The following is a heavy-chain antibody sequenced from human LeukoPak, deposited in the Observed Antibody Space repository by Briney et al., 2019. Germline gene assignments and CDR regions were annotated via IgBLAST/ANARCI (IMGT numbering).Heavy chain of an antibody. Sequence: GESLKISCKGSGYSFTNYWIGWVRQMPGKGLEWMGIIYPGDSDTRYSPSFQGQVSISVDKSINTAYLQWRSLKASDTAMYYCARQKNSGWYRSLVFDIWGQGTKVTVSS. CDR1: GYSFTNYW. CDR3: ARQKNSGWYRSLVFDI. V-gene: IGHV5-51*01. D-gene: IGHD6-13*01. J-gene: IGHJ3*02. CDR2: IYPGDSDT.